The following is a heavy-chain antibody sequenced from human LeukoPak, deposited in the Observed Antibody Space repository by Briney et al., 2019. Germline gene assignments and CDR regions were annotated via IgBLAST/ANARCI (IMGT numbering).Heavy chain of an antibody. Sequence: PSETLSLTCAVYGGSFSDYYWSWIRQPPGKGLEWIGYIYYSGSTNYNPSLKSRVTISVDTSKNQFSLKLSSVTAADTAVYYCARLAIHPRIAAAGTRFDYWGQGTLVTVSS. CDR2: IYYSGST. J-gene: IGHJ4*02. CDR1: GGSFSDYY. D-gene: IGHD6-13*01. CDR3: ARLAIHPRIAAAGTRFDY. V-gene: IGHV4-59*08.